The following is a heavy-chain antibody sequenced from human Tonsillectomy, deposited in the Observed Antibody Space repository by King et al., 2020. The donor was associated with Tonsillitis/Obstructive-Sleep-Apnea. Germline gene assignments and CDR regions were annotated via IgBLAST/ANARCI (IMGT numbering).Heavy chain of an antibody. CDR2: IDPSDSYT. CDR3: AIRYSSSWSN. V-gene: IGHV5-10-1*01. D-gene: IGHD6-13*01. Sequence: VQLVQSGAEVKKPGESLRISCKGSGYTFISYWITWVRQMPGKGLEWMGKIDPSDSYTSYSPSFQGHVTISADKSISTAYLQWSSLKASDTAMYYCAIRYSSSWSNWGQGTLDTVSS. CDR1: GYTFISYW. J-gene: IGHJ4*02.